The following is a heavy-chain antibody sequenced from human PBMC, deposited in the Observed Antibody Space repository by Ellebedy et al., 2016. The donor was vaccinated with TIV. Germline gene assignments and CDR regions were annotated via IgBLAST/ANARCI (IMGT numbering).Heavy chain of an antibody. CDR2: IYTSGST. V-gene: IGHV4-4*07. Sequence: MPSETLSLTCTVSGGSISSYYWSWIRQPAGKGLEWIGRIYTSGSTNYNPSLKSRVTMSVDTSKNQFSLKLSSVTAADTAVYYCAKVRIAVAGTGWFDPWGQGTLVTVSS. J-gene: IGHJ5*02. CDR3: AKVRIAVAGTGWFDP. CDR1: GGSISSYY. D-gene: IGHD6-19*01.